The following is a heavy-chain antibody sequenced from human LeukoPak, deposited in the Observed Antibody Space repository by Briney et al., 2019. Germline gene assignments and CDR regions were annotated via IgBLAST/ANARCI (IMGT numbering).Heavy chain of an antibody. V-gene: IGHV3-23*01. J-gene: IGHJ6*02. CDR2: ISGSGGST. D-gene: IGHD6-6*01. CDR3: AKGLAAHPGYYYYGMDV. Sequence: GGSLRLSCAASGFTFSSYAMSWVRQAPGKGLEWVSAISGSGGSTYYADSVKGRFTISRDNSKNTLYLQMNSLRAEDTAVYYCAKGLAAHPGYYYYGMDVWGQGTTVTVSS. CDR1: GFTFSSYA.